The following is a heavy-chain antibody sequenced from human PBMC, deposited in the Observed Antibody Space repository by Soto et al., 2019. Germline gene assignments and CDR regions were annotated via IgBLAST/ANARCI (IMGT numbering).Heavy chain of an antibody. D-gene: IGHD3-22*01. J-gene: IGHJ3*02. CDR1: GGSVSSGSYY. CDR3: ARDYYDSSGYRGAFDI. Sequence: PSETLSLTCTVSGGSVSSGSYYWSWIRQPPGKGLEWIGYIYYSGSTNYNPSLKSRVTISVDTSKNQFSLTLSSVTAADTAVYYCARDYYDSSGYRGAFDIWCQGRRATV. CDR2: IYYSGST. V-gene: IGHV4-61*01.